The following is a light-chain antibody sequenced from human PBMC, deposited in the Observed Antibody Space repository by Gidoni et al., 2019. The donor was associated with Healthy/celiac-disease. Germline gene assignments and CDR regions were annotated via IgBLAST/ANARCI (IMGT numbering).Light chain of an antibody. Sequence: DIQMKQSPSSLSASVGDRVTSTCRASQGIRNDLGWYQQKPGNAPKRLIYAASSLQSVVPSRSSGRGSPTEFPLTLISLQPADFATYSCLQHNSYSWTFGPGTKVEIK. J-gene: IGKJ1*01. CDR3: LQHNSYSWT. CDR2: AAS. CDR1: QGIRND. V-gene: IGKV1-17*01.